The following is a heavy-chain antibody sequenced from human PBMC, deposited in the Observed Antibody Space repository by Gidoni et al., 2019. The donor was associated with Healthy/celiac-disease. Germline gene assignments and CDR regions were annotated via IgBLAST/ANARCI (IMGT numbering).Heavy chain of an antibody. CDR3: ARRAAKFSFDP. J-gene: IGHJ5*02. CDR2: INHSGST. CDR1: GGSFSGYY. Sequence: QVQLQQWGAGMSKPSETLSLTCAVYGGSFSGYYWSWIRQPPGKGLEWIGEINHSGSTNYNPSLKSRVTISVDTSKNQFSLKLSSVTAADTAVYYCARRAAKFSFDPWGQGTLVTVSS. V-gene: IGHV4-34*01.